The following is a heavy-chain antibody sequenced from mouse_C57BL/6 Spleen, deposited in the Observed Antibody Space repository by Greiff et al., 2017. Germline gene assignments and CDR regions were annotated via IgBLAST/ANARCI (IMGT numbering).Heavy chain of an antibody. Sequence: VQLQQSGPGLVQPSQILSITCTVSGFSLTSYGVHWVCQSPGKGLEWLGVIWSGGSTDYNAAFISRLSISKDNSKSQVFFKMNSLQADDTAIYYCARPYGGDAMDYWGQGTSVTVSS. J-gene: IGHJ4*01. V-gene: IGHV2-2*01. CDR3: ARPYGGDAMDY. CDR2: IWSGGST. D-gene: IGHD2-10*02. CDR1: GFSLTSYG.